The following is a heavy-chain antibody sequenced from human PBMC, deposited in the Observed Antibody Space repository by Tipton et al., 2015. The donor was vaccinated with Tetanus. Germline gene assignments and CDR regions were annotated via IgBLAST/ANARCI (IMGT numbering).Heavy chain of an antibody. D-gene: IGHD4-11*01. CDR2: IRSKAYGGTT. J-gene: IGHJ5*02. V-gene: IGHV3-49*03. Sequence: SLRLSCTASGFSFGDYVVTWFRQAPGKGLKWVGFIRSKAYGGTTKYAASVKGRFTISRDDSKSIAYLQMNSLKTEDTAVYYCTRTTETPNWFDPWGRGTLVTVSS. CDR3: TRTTETPNWFDP. CDR1: GFSFGDYV.